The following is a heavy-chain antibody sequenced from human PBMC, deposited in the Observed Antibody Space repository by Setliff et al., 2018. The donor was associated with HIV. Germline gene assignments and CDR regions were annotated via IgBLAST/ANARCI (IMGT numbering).Heavy chain of an antibody. D-gene: IGHD3-10*01. CDR2: IIPILGIA. Sequence: SVKVSCKASGGTFSSYVISWVRQAPGQGLEWMGGIIPILGIANYAQKFQGRVTITADKFTSTAYMELSSLRSEDTAVYYCARGASGEYYFDYWGQGTLVTVSS. J-gene: IGHJ4*02. CDR1: GGTFSSYV. V-gene: IGHV1-69*10. CDR3: ARGASGEYYFDY.